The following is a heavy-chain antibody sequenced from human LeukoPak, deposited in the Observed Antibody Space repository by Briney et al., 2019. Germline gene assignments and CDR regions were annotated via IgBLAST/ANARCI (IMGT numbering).Heavy chain of an antibody. CDR3: AREYYDSSGYYWASDY. J-gene: IGHJ4*02. Sequence: ASVKVSCKASGYTFTSYGISWVRRAPGQGLEWMGWISAYNGNTNYAQKLQGRVTMTTDTSTSTAYMELRSLRSDDTAVYYCAREYYDSSGYYWASDYWGQGTLVTVSS. V-gene: IGHV1-18*01. D-gene: IGHD3-22*01. CDR1: GYTFTSYG. CDR2: ISAYNGNT.